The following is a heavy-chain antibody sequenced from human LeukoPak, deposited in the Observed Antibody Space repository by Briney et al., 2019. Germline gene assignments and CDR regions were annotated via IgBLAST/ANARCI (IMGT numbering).Heavy chain of an antibody. D-gene: IGHD3-22*01. CDR2: INHSGST. CDR1: GGSFSGYY. CDR3: ARLPYYDSSGYYFQLDY. V-gene: IGHV4-34*01. J-gene: IGHJ4*02. Sequence: SETLSLTCAVYGGSFSGYYWSWIRQPPGKGLEWIGEINHSGSTNYNPSLKSRVTISVDTSKNQFSLKLSSVTAADTAVYYCARLPYYDSSGYYFQLDYWGQGTLVTVSS.